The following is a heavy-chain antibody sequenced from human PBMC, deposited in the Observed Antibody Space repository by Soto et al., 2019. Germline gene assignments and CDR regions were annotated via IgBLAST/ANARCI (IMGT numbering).Heavy chain of an antibody. V-gene: IGHV5-10-1*01. CDR3: AREAFAEPDIAARWVGDYYYYGMDV. Sequence: PGESLKISCKGSGYSFTSYWMSWVRQMPGKGLEWMGRIDPSDSYTNYSPSFQGHVTISADKSISTAYLQWSSLKASDTAMYYCAREAFAEPDIAARWVGDYYYYGMDVWGQGTTVTVSS. J-gene: IGHJ6*02. D-gene: IGHD6-6*01. CDR2: IDPSDSYT. CDR1: GYSFTSYW.